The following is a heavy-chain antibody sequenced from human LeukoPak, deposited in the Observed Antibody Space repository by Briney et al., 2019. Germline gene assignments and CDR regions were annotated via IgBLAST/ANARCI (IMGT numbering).Heavy chain of an antibody. J-gene: IGHJ4*02. CDR1: GGSISSGDYY. CDR3: ARVGDYALKD. D-gene: IGHD3-16*01. CDR2: IYYSGST. Sequence: SQTLSLTCTVSGGSISSGDYYWSWIRQPPGKGLEWIGYIYYSGSTYYNPSLKSRVTMSVDTSKSQCTLKLSSVTAADTAVYYCARVGDYALKDWGQGTLVTVSS. V-gene: IGHV4-30-4*01.